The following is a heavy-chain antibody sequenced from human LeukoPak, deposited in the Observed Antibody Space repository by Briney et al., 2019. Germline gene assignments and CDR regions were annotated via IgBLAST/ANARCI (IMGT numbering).Heavy chain of an antibody. J-gene: IGHJ3*02. Sequence: GGSLRLSCAASGFTFSSYAMSWVRQAPGKGLEYVSAISSNGSTTYYADSVKGRFTISRDNSKNALYLQMSSLRAEDTSVYYCVKTRHYYDAFDIWGQGTMVTVSS. CDR1: GFTFSSYA. V-gene: IGHV3-64D*06. D-gene: IGHD3-10*01. CDR3: VKTRHYYDAFDI. CDR2: ISSNGSTT.